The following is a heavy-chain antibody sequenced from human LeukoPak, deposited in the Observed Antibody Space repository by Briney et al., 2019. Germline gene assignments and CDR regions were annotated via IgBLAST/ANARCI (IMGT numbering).Heavy chain of an antibody. Sequence: GGSLRLSCAASGFTFSSYSMSWVRQAPGKGLEWVSSISDISSFIYYADSVKGRFTISRDNAKNSLYLQMNSLRAEDTAIYYCARGRQQLVSFDYWGQGTLVTVSS. CDR1: GFTFSSYS. J-gene: IGHJ4*02. V-gene: IGHV3-21*01. CDR3: ARGRQQLVSFDY. CDR2: ISDISSFI. D-gene: IGHD6-13*01.